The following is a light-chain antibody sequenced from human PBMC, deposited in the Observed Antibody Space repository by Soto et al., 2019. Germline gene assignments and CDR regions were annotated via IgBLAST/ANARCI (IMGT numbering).Light chain of an antibody. CDR2: GAS. V-gene: IGKV3D-15*01. Sequence: EIVMTQSPATLSVSPGERATLSCRASQSVNIYLAWYQQKPGQAPRLLIFGASYRATGIPARFSGSGSGTEFNLTISSLQSEDFAIYYCQQYDIWPPYTFGQGTKVDIK. J-gene: IGKJ2*01. CDR1: QSVNIY. CDR3: QQYDIWPPYT.